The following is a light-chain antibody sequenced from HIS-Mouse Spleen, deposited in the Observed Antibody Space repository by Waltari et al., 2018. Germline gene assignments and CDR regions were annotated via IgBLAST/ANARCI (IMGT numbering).Light chain of an antibody. Sequence: SPGQSNTISCTGTSSDVGGYNYVSWYQQHPGKAPKLMIYDVSNRPSGVSNRFSGSKSGNTASLTISGLQAEDEADYYCSSYTSSSTLVFGGGTKLTVL. CDR1: SSDVGGYNY. V-gene: IGLV2-14*03. J-gene: IGLJ3*02. CDR2: DVS. CDR3: SSYTSSSTLV.